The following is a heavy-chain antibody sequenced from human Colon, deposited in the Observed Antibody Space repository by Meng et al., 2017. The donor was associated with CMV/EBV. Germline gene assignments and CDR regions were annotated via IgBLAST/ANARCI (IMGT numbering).Heavy chain of an antibody. Sequence: GESLKISCAASGFIVSNNFVGWVRQAPGKGLEWVSVIYEDASTFYADSVRGRFTISRDNSKNTVYFELNNLRPEDTAVYYCAKDRRYCSGNRCGIHSGMDVWGQGTTVTVSS. CDR1: GFIVSNNF. J-gene: IGHJ6*02. CDR3: AKDRRYCSGNRCGIHSGMDV. CDR2: IYEDAST. V-gene: IGHV3-66*02. D-gene: IGHD2-15*01.